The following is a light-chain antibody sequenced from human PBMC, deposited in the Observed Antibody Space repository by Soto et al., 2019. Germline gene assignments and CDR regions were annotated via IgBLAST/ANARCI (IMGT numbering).Light chain of an antibody. V-gene: IGKV1-5*01. J-gene: IGKJ1*01. CDR2: DAS. Sequence: DIQITQSPSTLSASVGDRVTITCRASQSISSWLAWYQQKPGKAPKLLIYDASSLESGVPSRFSGSGSGTEFTLTVSSLQPDDFATYYCQQYKSYSTFGQGTKVDIK. CDR1: QSISSW. CDR3: QQYKSYST.